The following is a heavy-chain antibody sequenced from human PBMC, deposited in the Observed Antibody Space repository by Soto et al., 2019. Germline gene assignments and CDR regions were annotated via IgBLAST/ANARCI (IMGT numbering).Heavy chain of an antibody. CDR2: IWNDGSNK. D-gene: IGHD3-10*01. CDR3: ASTTPYGSGSYVDS. V-gene: IGHV3-33*01. J-gene: IGHJ4*02. CDR1: TFTSSSFG. Sequence: RGRCLTPSWAADTFTSSSFGMRCVRPAPGNGLEWVAVIWNDGSNKYYSVSVKGRFTISRDNSKNTLYLQMNSLRAEDTAVYYCASTTPYGSGSYVDSWGQGTLVTVSS.